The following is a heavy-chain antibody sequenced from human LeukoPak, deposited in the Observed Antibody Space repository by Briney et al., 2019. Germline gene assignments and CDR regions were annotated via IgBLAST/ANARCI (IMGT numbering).Heavy chain of an antibody. Sequence: ASVKVSCKASGYTFTGYYMHWVRQAPGQGLEWMGWINPNSGGTNYAQKFQGRVTMTRDTSISTVYMELSRLRSDDTAVYYCASGSGWYDAPTGWFDPWGQGTLVTVPS. D-gene: IGHD6-19*01. CDR1: GYTFTGYY. CDR3: ASGSGWYDAPTGWFDP. J-gene: IGHJ5*02. V-gene: IGHV1-2*02. CDR2: INPNSGGT.